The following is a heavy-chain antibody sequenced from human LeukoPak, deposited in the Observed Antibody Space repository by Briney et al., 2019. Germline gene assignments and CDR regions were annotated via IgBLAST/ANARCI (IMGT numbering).Heavy chain of an antibody. V-gene: IGHV4-34*01. CDR3: ARDTTAAAAQLYY. CDR2: INHSGNT. D-gene: IGHD6-13*01. Sequence: SETLSLTCAVYGGSFSVYYWSGIPHPPGKGLEWIGEINHSGNTNYNPSLKRRGTISVDTSKTQFSLKLSSVSDADTAVYYCARDTTAAAAQLYYWGQGTLVTVSS. CDR1: GGSFSVYY. J-gene: IGHJ4*02.